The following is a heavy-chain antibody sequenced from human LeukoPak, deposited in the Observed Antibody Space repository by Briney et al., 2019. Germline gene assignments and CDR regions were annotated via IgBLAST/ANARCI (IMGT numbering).Heavy chain of an antibody. Sequence: GGPLRLSCAASGFTFSSYAMSWVRQAPGKGLEWGSVISGSGSRTSYADSVKGRFTVSRDNSKNTLYLQMNSLRAEDTAVYFCVEGGAPSYYDGSGDAYFDYWGQGTLVTVSS. CDR2: ISGSGSRT. V-gene: IGHV3-23*01. J-gene: IGHJ4*02. CDR1: GFTFSSYA. CDR3: VEGGAPSYYDGSGDAYFDY. D-gene: IGHD3-22*01.